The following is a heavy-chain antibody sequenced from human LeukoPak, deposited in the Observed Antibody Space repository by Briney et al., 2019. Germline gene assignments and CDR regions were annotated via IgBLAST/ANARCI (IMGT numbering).Heavy chain of an antibody. CDR3: ASIAAAGTWDAFDI. J-gene: IGHJ3*02. CDR1: GFTVSSNY. V-gene: IGHV3-66*01. D-gene: IGHD6-13*01. Sequence: GGSLRLSCAASGFTVSSNYMSWVRQAPGKGLEWVSVIYSGGSTYYADSVKGRFTISRDNSKNTLYLQMNSLRAEDTAVYYCASIAAAGTWDAFDIWGQGTMVTVSS. CDR2: IYSGGST.